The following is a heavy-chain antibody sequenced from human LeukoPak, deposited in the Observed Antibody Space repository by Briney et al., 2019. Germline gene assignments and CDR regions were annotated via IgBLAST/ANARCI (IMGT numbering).Heavy chain of an antibody. CDR1: GGSMSPYY. V-gene: IGHV4-59*01. D-gene: IGHD6-19*01. Sequence: SETLSLTCSVSGGSMSPYYWSWIRQPPGKGLEWIGNVFYSGTTKYNPSLESRVTISLDTSKSQFSLNLSSMATADTAIYYCARDQRMAGSPDAFDIGGQGTLVTVSS. CDR2: VFYSGTT. CDR3: ARDQRMAGSPDAFDI. J-gene: IGHJ3*02.